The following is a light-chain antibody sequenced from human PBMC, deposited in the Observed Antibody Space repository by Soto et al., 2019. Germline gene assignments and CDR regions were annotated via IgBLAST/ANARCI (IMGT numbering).Light chain of an antibody. Sequence: QSVLTQPASVSGSPGQSITISCTGTSSDLGSYNLVSWYQQHPGKAPKLMIYEANKRPSGVSNRFSGSKSGNTASLTISGLQAEDEAEYYCSSCAGYSTSVVFGGGTKVTVL. CDR1: SSDLGSYNL. CDR3: SSCAGYSTSVV. V-gene: IGLV2-23*01. CDR2: EAN. J-gene: IGLJ3*02.